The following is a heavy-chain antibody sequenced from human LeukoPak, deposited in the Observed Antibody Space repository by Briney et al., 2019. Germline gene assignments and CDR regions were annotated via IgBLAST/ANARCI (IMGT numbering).Heavy chain of an antibody. D-gene: IGHD3/OR15-3a*01. V-gene: IGHV4-4*09. CDR1: GGSISSYY. Sequence: SETLSLTCTVSGGSISSYYWSWIRQPPGEGLEWIGYIYTSGSTNYNPSLRSRVTISVDTSKNQFSLKLSSVTAADTAVYYCARRWTVNWFDPWGQGTLVTVSS. J-gene: IGHJ5*02. CDR2: IYTSGST. CDR3: ARRWTVNWFDP.